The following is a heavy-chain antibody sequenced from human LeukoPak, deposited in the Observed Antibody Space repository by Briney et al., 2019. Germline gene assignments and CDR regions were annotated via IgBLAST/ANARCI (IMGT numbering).Heavy chain of an antibody. CDR2: ISGRDGST. J-gene: IGHJ4*02. CDR1: GFTFSSYA. CDR3: AKDSAKKYDDY. Sequence: GGSLRLSCAASGFTFSSYAMSWVRQAPGKGLEWVSGISGRDGSTNYADSVKGRFTISRENSKNTLYLQMNSLRAEDTAVYYCAKDSAKKYDDYWGQGTLVTVSS. V-gene: IGHV3-23*01. D-gene: IGHD2/OR15-2a*01.